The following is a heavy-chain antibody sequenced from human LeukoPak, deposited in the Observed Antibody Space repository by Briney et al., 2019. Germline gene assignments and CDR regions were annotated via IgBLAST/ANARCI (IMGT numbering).Heavy chain of an antibody. CDR2: ISGSGGST. J-gene: IGHJ4*02. CDR1: GFTFSSYA. CDR3: AKTPRGYTPWVDYFDY. V-gene: IGHV3-23*01. D-gene: IGHD5-18*01. Sequence: GGSLRLSCAASGFTFSSYAMSWVRQAPGKGLEWVSAISGSGGSTYYADFVKGRFTISRDNSKNTLHLQMNSLRAEDTAVYYCAKTPRGYTPWVDYFDYWGQGTLVTVSS.